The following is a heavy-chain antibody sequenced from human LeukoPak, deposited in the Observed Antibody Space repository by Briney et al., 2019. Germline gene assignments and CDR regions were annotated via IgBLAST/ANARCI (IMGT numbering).Heavy chain of an antibody. D-gene: IGHD6-19*01. V-gene: IGHV4-39*01. J-gene: IGHJ4*02. CDR1: GASIINARYY. CDR3: ARHYTPYTSGWNVGLDY. Sequence: PSETLSLTCAVSGASIINARYYWGWVRQPPGKGLEWIGSIYYSRSTYYNPSLKSRVTISVDTSKRQFSLKVSAVTAADTAVYYCARHYTPYTSGWNVGLDYWGQGVLVIASS. CDR2: IYYSRST.